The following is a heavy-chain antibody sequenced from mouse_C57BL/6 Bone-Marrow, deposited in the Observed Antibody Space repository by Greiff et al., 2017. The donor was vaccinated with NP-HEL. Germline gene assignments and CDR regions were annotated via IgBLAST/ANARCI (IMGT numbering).Heavy chain of an antibody. V-gene: IGHV1-18*01. J-gene: IGHJ4*01. CDR3: ARPLRQLMPYYYAMDY. CDR1: GYTFTDYN. Sequence: VQLQQSGPELVKPGASVKIPCKASGYTFTDYNMDWVKQSHGKSLEWIGDINPNNGGTIYNQKFKGKATLTVDKSSSTAYMELRSLTSEDTAVYYCARPLRQLMPYYYAMDYWGQGTSVTVSS. CDR2: INPNNGGT. D-gene: IGHD3-2*02.